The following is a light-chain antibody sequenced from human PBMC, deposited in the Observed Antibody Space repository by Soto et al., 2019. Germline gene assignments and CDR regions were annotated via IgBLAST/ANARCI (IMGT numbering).Light chain of an antibody. CDR3: SAWDDRLSGCV. V-gene: IGLV1-44*01. J-gene: IGLJ3*02. CDR2: RND. CDR1: NSNIGVNT. Sequence: QSVLTQPPSASGTPGQRVTISCSGSNSNIGVNTVNWYRQVPGTAPKLLIYRNDQRPSGVPDRFSGSKSGTSASLAISGLQSEDETVYYCSAWDDRLSGCVFGGGTKVTVL.